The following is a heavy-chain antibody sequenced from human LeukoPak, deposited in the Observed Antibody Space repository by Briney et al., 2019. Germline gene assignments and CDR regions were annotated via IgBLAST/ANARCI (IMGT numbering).Heavy chain of an antibody. J-gene: IGHJ4*02. V-gene: IGHV4-4*07. Sequence: SETLSLTCTVSGGSISSYYWSWIRQPAGKGLEWIGRIYTSGSTNYNPSLKSRVTMSVDTSKNQFSLKLSSVTAADTAVYYCARVSSSWLRLVLEKRYYVGFDYWGQGTLVTVSS. CDR1: GGSISSYY. CDR3: ARVSSSWLRLVLEKRYYVGFDY. D-gene: IGHD6-13*01. CDR2: IYTSGST.